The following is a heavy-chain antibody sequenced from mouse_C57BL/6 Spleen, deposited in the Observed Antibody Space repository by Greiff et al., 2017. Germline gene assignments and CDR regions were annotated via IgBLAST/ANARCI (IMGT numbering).Heavy chain of an antibody. J-gene: IGHJ4*01. CDR2: IYPGDGDT. CDR1: GYAFSDSG. CDR3: ARERAMDD. Sequence: QVQLQQSGAELVKPWASVKLSCKASGYAFSDSGMHWVKQRPGQGLEWIGRIYPGDGDTTYNGKFKGKATLTADKSSSTAYMQLSSLTSEDSAVYFCARERAMDDWGQGTSVTVSS. D-gene: IGHD6-2*01. V-gene: IGHV1-82*01.